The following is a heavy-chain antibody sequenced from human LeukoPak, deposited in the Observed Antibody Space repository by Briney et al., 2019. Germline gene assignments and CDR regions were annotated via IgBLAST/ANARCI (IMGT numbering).Heavy chain of an antibody. Sequence: GGSLRLSCGAFGFNFRAFTMHWVRQAPGKGLEWVSGISWNSGSIGYADSVKGRFTISRDNAKNSLYLQMNSLRAEDTALYYCAKDTEQLVSYFDYWGQGTLVTVSS. J-gene: IGHJ4*02. D-gene: IGHD6-13*01. CDR1: GFNFRAFT. CDR3: AKDTEQLVSYFDY. CDR2: ISWNSGSI. V-gene: IGHV3-9*01.